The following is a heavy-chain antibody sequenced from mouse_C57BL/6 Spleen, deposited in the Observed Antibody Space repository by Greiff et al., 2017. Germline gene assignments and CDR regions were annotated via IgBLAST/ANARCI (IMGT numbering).Heavy chain of an antibody. CDR2: IYPSDSET. CDR1: GYTFTSYW. J-gene: IGHJ1*03. CDR3: ARGGYDDYAGYFDV. Sequence: QVQLQQSGAELVRPGSSVKLSCKASGYTFTSYWMDWVKQRPGQGLEWIGNIYPSDSETHYNQKFKDKATLTVDKSSSTAYMQLSSLTSEDSAVYYCARGGYDDYAGYFDVWGTGTTVTVSS. V-gene: IGHV1-61*01. D-gene: IGHD2-3*01.